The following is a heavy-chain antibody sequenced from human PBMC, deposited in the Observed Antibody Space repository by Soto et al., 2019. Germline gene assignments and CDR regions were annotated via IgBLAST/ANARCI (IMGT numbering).Heavy chain of an antibody. V-gene: IGHV3-30-3*01. CDR1: GFTFSSYA. CDR3: ARGYSSSGGYFDY. CDR2: ISYDEGNK. Sequence: QVQLVESGGGVVQPGRSLRLSCAASGFTFSSYAMYWVRQAPGKGLEWVAVISYDEGNKYYADSVKGRFTISRDNSKNMVFLQMIILRTEDTAVYYCARGYSSSGGYFDYWGQGTLVSVSS. D-gene: IGHD6-6*01. J-gene: IGHJ4*02.